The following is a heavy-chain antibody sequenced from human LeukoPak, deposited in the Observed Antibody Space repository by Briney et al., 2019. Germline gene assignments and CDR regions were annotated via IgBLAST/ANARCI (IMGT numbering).Heavy chain of an antibody. CDR3: ARRTVTSVVTDWYFDL. CDR1: GGSISSGGYY. J-gene: IGHJ2*01. CDR2: MYNSGST. D-gene: IGHD2-21*02. V-gene: IGHV4-61*08. Sequence: SETLSLTCTVSGGSISSGGYYWSWIRQPPGKGLEWIGYMYNSGSTDYSPSLKSRVTISVDTSKNQFSLRLSSVTAADTAVYYCARRTVTSVVTDWYFDLWGRGTLVIVSS.